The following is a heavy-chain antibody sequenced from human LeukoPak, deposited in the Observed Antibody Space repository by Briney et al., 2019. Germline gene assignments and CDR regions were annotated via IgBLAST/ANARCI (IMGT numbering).Heavy chain of an antibody. CDR3: AKTYSGSKYSYDY. CDR1: GFTFSSYA. Sequence: GGSLRLSCAAPGFTFSSYAMSWVRQAPGKGLEWVSAISDSGGSTYHADSVKGRLTISRDNSKNTLYLQMNSLRVEDTAVYYCAKTYSGSKYSYDYWGQGTLVTVSS. D-gene: IGHD3-10*01. J-gene: IGHJ4*02. V-gene: IGHV3-23*01. CDR2: ISDSGGST.